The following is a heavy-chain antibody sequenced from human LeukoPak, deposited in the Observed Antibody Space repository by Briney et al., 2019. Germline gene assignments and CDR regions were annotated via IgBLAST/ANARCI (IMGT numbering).Heavy chain of an antibody. CDR3: AGMGFWATRAYDY. Sequence: GGSLRLSCAASGFPFSSFDMSWVRQAPGKGLEWFSFINSGSRTIFYADSVKGRFTISRDNAKNSLYLQMNSLRDEDTAVYYCAGMGFWATRAYDYWGQGTLVTVSS. J-gene: IGHJ4*02. CDR2: INSGSRTI. CDR1: GFPFSSFD. D-gene: IGHD3-16*01. V-gene: IGHV3-48*02.